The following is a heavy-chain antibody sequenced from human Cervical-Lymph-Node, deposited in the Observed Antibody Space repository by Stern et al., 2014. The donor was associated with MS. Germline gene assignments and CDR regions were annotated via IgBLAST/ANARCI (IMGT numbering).Heavy chain of an antibody. CDR2: ISYSGNA. V-gene: IGHV4-31*03. Sequence: QVQLQESGPGLVKPSQTLSLTCTVSGGSISSGDYYWSWIRQHPGKALEWIGYISYSGNAYYNPPLKSRVTISIDTFKNQFSLKLSSLTAADTSVYYCARTLPHFCSSHSCYGGHFDYWGQGTLVTVSS. CDR3: ARTLPHFCSSHSCYGGHFDY. CDR1: GGSISSGDYY. J-gene: IGHJ4*02. D-gene: IGHD2-2*01.